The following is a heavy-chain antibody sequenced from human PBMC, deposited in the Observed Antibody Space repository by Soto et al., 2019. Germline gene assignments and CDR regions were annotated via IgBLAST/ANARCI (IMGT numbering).Heavy chain of an antibody. J-gene: IGHJ4*02. CDR1: EFTFDAYF. CDR3: ATMNGYFEY. CDR2: ITTSGVKV. D-gene: IGHD3-22*01. V-gene: IGHV3-21*04. Sequence: PGGSLRLSCAASEFTFDAYFMTWVRQAPGKGLEWVASITTSGVKVYYADSVTGRFTISRDNSEKTHYLQMTSLRAEDTAMYYCATMNGYFEYWGQGTPVTVSS.